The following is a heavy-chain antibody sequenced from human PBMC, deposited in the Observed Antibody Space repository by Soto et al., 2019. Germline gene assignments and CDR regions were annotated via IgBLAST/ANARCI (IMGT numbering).Heavy chain of an antibody. CDR1: GFTFTSSA. Sequence: GASVKVSCKASGFTFTSSAVQWVRQARGQRLEWIGWIVVGSGNTIYAQKFQERVTITRDMSASTAYMQLSSLRSEDTAVYYCAAADRTVVTPYYYGLNVWGQGTTVTVSS. J-gene: IGHJ6*02. CDR3: AAADRTVVTPYYYGLNV. CDR2: IVVGSGNT. V-gene: IGHV1-58*01. D-gene: IGHD2-15*01.